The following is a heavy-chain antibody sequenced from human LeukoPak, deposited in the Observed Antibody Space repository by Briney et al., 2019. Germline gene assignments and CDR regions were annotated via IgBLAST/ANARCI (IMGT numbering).Heavy chain of an antibody. J-gene: IGHJ6*03. V-gene: IGHV4-59*12. Sequence: SETLSLTCTVSGGSISSYYWSWIRQPPGKGLEWIGYIYYSGSTNYNPSLKSRVTISVDTSKNQFSLKLSSVTAADTAVYYCARRLSSSWAYYYYYMDVWGKGTTVTISS. CDR1: GGSISSYY. D-gene: IGHD6-13*01. CDR2: IYYSGST. CDR3: ARRLSSSWAYYYYYMDV.